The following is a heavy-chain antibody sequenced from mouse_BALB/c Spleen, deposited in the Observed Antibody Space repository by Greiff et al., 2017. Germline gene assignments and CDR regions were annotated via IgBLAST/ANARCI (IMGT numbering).Heavy chain of an antibody. V-gene: IGHV10-1*02. CDR3: AYGLYAMDY. Sequence: DVMLVESGGGLVQPKGSLKLSCAASGFTFNTYAMNWVRQAPGKGLEWVARIRSKSNNYATYYADSVKDRFTISRDDSQSMLYLQMNNLKTEDTAMYYCAYGLYAMDYWGQGTSVTVSS. D-gene: IGHD1-2*01. CDR1: GFTFNTYA. CDR2: IRSKSNNYAT. J-gene: IGHJ4*01.